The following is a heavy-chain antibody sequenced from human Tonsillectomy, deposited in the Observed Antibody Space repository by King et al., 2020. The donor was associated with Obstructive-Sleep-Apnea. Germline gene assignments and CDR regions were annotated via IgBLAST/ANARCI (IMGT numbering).Heavy chain of an antibody. V-gene: IGHV1-2*06. CDR2: INPNGGAT. D-gene: IGHD4-17*01. Sequence: HVQLVQSGAELKNPGASVRVSCTASGYTFTGYYIHWVRQAPGQGLEWMGRINPNGGATNYAQKSQGRVTITRDTSISTAYLELNRLTSDDTAIYYCARVAVATATYCFDYWGQGTLVTVSS. CDR3: ARVAVATATYCFDY. CDR1: GYTFTGYY. J-gene: IGHJ4*02.